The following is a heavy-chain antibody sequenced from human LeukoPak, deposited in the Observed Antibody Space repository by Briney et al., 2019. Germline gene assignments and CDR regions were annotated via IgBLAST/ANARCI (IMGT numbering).Heavy chain of an antibody. Sequence: ASVKVSCKASGYTFTGYYMHWVRQAPGQGLEWMGWINPNSGGTNYAQKFQGRVTMTRDTSISTAYMELSRQRSVDTAVYYCARVPGLDYYDSSGSGGWGQGTLVTVSS. CDR2: INPNSGGT. V-gene: IGHV1-2*02. CDR3: ARVPGLDYYDSSGSGG. D-gene: IGHD3-22*01. CDR1: GYTFTGYY. J-gene: IGHJ4*02.